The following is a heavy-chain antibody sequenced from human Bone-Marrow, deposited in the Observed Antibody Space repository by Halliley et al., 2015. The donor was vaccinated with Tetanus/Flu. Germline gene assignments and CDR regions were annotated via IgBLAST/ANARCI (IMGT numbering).Heavy chain of an antibody. CDR3: TRGGGWLTDN. Sequence: TLSLTCTISGGSISGYYWSWIRQSPDKGLEWIGYIYYSGSTNYNPSLKSRVTISVDTSKNQFSLKLTSVTAADSAMYYCTRGGGWLTDNWGQGTLVSVSP. J-gene: IGHJ4*02. CDR1: GGSISGYY. V-gene: IGHV4-59*01. CDR2: IYYSGST. D-gene: IGHD2-15*01.